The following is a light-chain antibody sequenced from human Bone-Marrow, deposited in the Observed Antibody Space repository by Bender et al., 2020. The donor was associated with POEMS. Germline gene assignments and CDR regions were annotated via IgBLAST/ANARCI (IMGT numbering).Light chain of an antibody. CDR3: QVWDSTSDFHVV. Sequence: SYVLTQPPSVSVAPGQTARIPCGGNNIGSRTVQWYQQKPGQAPVLAVYDDSDRPAGIPERFSGSNSGNTATLTISRVEAGDEADYYCQVWDSTSDFHVVFGGGTKLTVL. J-gene: IGLJ2*01. CDR1: NIGSRT. V-gene: IGLV3-21*02. CDR2: DDS.